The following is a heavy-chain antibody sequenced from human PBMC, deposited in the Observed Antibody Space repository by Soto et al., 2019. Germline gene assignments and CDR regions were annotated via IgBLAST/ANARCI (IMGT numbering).Heavy chain of an antibody. Sequence: ASVQVSCKASCYTFPSYGISCVRQAPGQGLEWMGWISAYNGNTNYAQKLQGRVTMTTDTSTSTAYMELRSLRSDDTAVYYCARRHCSSTSCPGYYYYGMDVWGQGTTVTVSS. CDR3: ARRHCSSTSCPGYYYYGMDV. CDR2: ISAYNGNT. D-gene: IGHD2-2*01. J-gene: IGHJ6*02. V-gene: IGHV1-18*01. CDR1: CYTFPSYG.